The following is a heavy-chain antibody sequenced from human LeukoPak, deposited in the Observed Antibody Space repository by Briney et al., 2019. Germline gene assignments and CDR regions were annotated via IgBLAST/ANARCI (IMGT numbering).Heavy chain of an antibody. CDR1: GFTFSSYA. CDR2: ISGSGGST. V-gene: IGHV3-23*01. J-gene: IGHJ4*02. CDR3: AKLAHITMIVVVTHFDY. Sequence: GGSLRLSCAASGFTFSSYAMSWVRQAPGKGLEWVSAISGSGGSTYYADSVKGRFTISRDNSKNTLYLQMNSLRAEDTAVYYCAKLAHITMIVVVTHFDYWGQGTLVTVSS. D-gene: IGHD3-22*01.